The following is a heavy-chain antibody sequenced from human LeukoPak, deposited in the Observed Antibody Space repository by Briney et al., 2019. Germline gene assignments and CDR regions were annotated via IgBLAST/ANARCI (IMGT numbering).Heavy chain of an antibody. J-gene: IGHJ6*03. V-gene: IGHV3-30*04. CDR3: ARDPSDFWSGYIMDV. CDR1: GFTFSSYA. CDR2: ISYDGSNK. Sequence: PGGSLRLSCAASGFTFSSYAMHWVRQAPGKGLEWVAVISYDGSNKYYADSVKGRFTISRDNSKNTLYLQMNSLRAEDTAVYYCARDPSDFWSGYIMDVWGKGTTVTVSS. D-gene: IGHD3-3*01.